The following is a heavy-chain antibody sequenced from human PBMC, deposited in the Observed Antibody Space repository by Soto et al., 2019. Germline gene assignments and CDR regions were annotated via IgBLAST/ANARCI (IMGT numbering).Heavy chain of an antibody. Sequence: QVQLQESGPGLVKPSQTLSLTCTVSGDSMGSGDYYWTWIRQPPGKGLAWIGYIYYIGTTFYNPYLESRVNISIDTSKNHFSLRLTSVTAADTAVYYCSRGSTYYGFLTWGQGTLVTVSS. V-gene: IGHV4-30-4*01. CDR2: IYYIGTT. CDR1: GDSMGSGDYY. D-gene: IGHD3-10*01. CDR3: SRGSTYYGFLT. J-gene: IGHJ5*02.